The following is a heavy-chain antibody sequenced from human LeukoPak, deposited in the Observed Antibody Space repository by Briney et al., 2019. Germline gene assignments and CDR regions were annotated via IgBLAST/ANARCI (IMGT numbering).Heavy chain of an antibody. V-gene: IGHV4-31*03. CDR3: ARGDSIAAAGQAFDI. CDR1: GGSISSGGYY. Sequence: SETLSLTCTVSGGSISSGGYYWRWIRQHPGKGLEWIGYIYYSGSTYYNPSLKSRVTISVDTSKNQFSLKLSSVTAADTAVYYCARGDSIAAAGQAFDIWGQGTMVTVSS. J-gene: IGHJ3*02. D-gene: IGHD6-13*01. CDR2: IYYSGST.